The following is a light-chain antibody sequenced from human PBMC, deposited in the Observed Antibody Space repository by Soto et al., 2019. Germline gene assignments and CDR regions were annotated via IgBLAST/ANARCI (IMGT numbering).Light chain of an antibody. CDR2: DAS. CDR1: QNINKW. Sequence: DIQMTQSPSTLSASVGDRVVITCRASQNINKWLAWYQQKPGKAPKLLIYDASTLETGVPSRFSGSGSGTEFTLTISSLQPDDFATFYCQQYDTFPRTFGQGTKVDIK. V-gene: IGKV1-5*01. J-gene: IGKJ1*01. CDR3: QQYDTFPRT.